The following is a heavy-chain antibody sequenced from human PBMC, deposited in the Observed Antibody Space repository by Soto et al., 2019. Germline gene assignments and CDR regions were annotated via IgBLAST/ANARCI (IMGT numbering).Heavy chain of an antibody. CDR3: ARSLYYYDSSGYPSLDY. Sequence: SETLSLTCTVSGGSISSGDYYWSWIRQPPGKGLEWIGYIYYSGSTYYNPSLKSRVTISVDTSKNQFSLKLSSVTAVDTAVYYCARSLYYYDSSGYPSLDYWGQGTLVTV. CDR2: IYYSGST. J-gene: IGHJ4*02. D-gene: IGHD3-22*01. V-gene: IGHV4-30-4*01. CDR1: GGSISSGDYY.